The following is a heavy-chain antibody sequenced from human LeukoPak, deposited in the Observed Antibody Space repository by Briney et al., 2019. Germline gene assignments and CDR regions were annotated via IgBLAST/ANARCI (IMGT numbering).Heavy chain of an antibody. D-gene: IGHD3-16*02. CDR2: ISLSGSPI. J-gene: IGHJ5*02. CDR1: GFTFDNYN. V-gene: IGHV3-48*01. Sequence: GGSLRLSCAASGFTFDNYNMNWVRQAPGKGLEWISYISLSGSPIYYADSVKGRFTISRDNAKNSLYLKMNSLRAEDTAVYYCAKVVMITFGGVIPTDWFDPWGQGTLVTVSS. CDR3: AKVVMITFGGVIPTDWFDP.